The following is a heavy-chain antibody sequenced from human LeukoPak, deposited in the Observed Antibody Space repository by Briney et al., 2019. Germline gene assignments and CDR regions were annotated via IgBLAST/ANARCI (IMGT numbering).Heavy chain of an antibody. D-gene: IGHD2-2*01. CDR1: GFTFSSYA. CDR2: ISYDGSNK. CDR3: ARRLSDLPFDY. Sequence: PGGSLRLSCAASGFTFSSYAMHWVRQAPGKGLEWVAVISYDGSNKYYADSVKGRFTISRDNSKNTLYLQMNSLRAEDTAVYYCARRLSDLPFDYWGQGTLVTVSS. J-gene: IGHJ4*02. V-gene: IGHV3-30*04.